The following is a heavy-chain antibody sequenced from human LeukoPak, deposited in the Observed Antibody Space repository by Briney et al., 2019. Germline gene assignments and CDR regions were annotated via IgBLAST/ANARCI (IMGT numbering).Heavy chain of an antibody. CDR1: GFTFSSYA. CDR3: AKDAFYCSSTSCYAFDY. Sequence: GGSLRLSCAASGFTFSSYAMSCVRQAPGKGLEWVSAISGSGGSTYYADSVKGRFTISRDNSKNTLYLQMNSLRAEDTAVYYCAKDAFYCSSTSCYAFDYWGQGTLVTVSS. CDR2: ISGSGGST. J-gene: IGHJ4*02. D-gene: IGHD2-2*01. V-gene: IGHV3-23*01.